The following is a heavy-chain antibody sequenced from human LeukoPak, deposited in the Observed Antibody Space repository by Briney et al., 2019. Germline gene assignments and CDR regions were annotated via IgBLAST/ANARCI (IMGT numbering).Heavy chain of an antibody. CDR2: ISSSSSSI. CDR1: GFMFSNYN. CDR3: AFSGNYGVY. D-gene: IGHD1-26*01. Sequence: GGSLTLSCAASGFMFSNYNMNWVRQAPGKGLEWVSYISSSSSSIYYADSVKGRFTISRDNAKKLVLLQMNSLRAEDTAVYYCAFSGNYGVYWGQGTLVTVSS. V-gene: IGHV3-48*01. J-gene: IGHJ4*02.